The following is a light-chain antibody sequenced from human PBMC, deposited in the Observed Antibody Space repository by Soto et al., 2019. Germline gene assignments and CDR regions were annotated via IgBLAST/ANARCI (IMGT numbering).Light chain of an antibody. CDR3: AAWDDSLSGYVV. Sequence: QSVLTQPPSASGTPGQRVTISCSGSSSNIGSNYVYWYQQLPGTAPKLLIYRNNQRTSGVPDRFSGSKSGTSASLAISGLRSEDEADYYCAAWDDSLSGYVVFGGGTKLTVL. J-gene: IGLJ2*01. V-gene: IGLV1-47*01. CDR1: SSNIGSNY. CDR2: RNN.